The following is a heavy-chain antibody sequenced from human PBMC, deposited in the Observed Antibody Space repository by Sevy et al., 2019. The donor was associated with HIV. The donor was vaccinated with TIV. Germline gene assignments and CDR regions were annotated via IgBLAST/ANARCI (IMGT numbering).Heavy chain of an antibody. CDR2: FSFGCGRI. CDR3: AREGCTHPHDY. D-gene: IGHD2-8*01. V-gene: IGHV3-23*01. CDR1: GFTFAKYS. J-gene: IGHJ4*02. Sequence: GGSLRLSCAASGFTFAKYSMSWVRQAPGKGLEWVSTFSFGCGRINYADSVKGRFTSSRDDSKNTLFLQMNSLRAADTATYFCAREGCTHPHDYWGQGTLVTVSS.